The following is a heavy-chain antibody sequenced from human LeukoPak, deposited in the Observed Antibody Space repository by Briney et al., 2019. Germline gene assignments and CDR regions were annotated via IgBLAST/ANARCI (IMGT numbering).Heavy chain of an antibody. Sequence: ASVKVSCKASGGTFSSYAISWVRQAPGQGLEWMGGIIPIFGTANYAQKFQGRVTITTDESTSTAYMELSRLRSDDTAVYYCARGDYDILTGYYPYFDYWGQGTLVTVSS. J-gene: IGHJ4*02. CDR1: GGTFSSYA. CDR2: IIPIFGTA. D-gene: IGHD3-9*01. CDR3: ARGDYDILTGYYPYFDY. V-gene: IGHV1-69*05.